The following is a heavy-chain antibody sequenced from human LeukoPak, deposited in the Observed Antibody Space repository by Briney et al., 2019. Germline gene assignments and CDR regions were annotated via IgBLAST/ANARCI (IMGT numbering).Heavy chain of an antibody. CDR2: ISWNSGSI. CDR3: AKGYRKGRWLPLDY. D-gene: IGHD5-24*01. J-gene: IGHJ4*02. CDR1: GFTFDDYA. Sequence: GGSLRLSCAASGFTFDDYAMHWVRHAPGKGLEWASGISWNSGSIGYADSVKGRFTISRDNAKNSLYLQMNSLRAEDTALYYCAKGYRKGRWLPLDYWGQGTLVTVSS. V-gene: IGHV3-9*01.